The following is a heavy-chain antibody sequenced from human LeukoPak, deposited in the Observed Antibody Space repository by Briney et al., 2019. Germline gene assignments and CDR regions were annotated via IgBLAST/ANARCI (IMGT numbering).Heavy chain of an antibody. J-gene: IGHJ4*02. V-gene: IGHV1-18*01. Sequence: ASVKVSCKASGYTFTSYGISSVRHAPGQGLEWMGWISAYNGNINYAQKLQGRVTTTTDTTTSTAYMELRSLRSDDTAVYYCARDQSDTAKADDYWGQGTLVTVSS. CDR1: GYTFTSYG. D-gene: IGHD5-18*01. CDR2: ISAYNGNI. CDR3: ARDQSDTAKADDY.